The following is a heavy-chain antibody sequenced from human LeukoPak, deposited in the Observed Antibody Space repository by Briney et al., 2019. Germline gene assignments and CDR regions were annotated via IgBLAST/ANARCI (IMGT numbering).Heavy chain of an antibody. CDR1: GFTFSTYW. V-gene: IGHV3-7*03. D-gene: IGHD3-10*01. Sequence: GGSLRLSCSASGFTFSTYWMSWVRQAPGKGLEWVANINEDGSETYSLDSVKGRFTISRDNAKNSLSLQTNNLRAEDTAVYHCAKDLVPMVRGVQFDYWGQGTLVTVSS. J-gene: IGHJ4*02. CDR2: INEDGSET. CDR3: AKDLVPMVRGVQFDY.